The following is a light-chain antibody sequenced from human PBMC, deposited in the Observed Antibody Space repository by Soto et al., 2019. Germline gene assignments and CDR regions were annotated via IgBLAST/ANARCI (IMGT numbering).Light chain of an antibody. Sequence: QSVLTQPPSASGSPGQSVTISCTGTSSDVGGYDFVSWYQQHPGKAPKLILYEVAKRPSGAPDRFSGSKSGNTASLTVSGLQAEDEADYYCSSYAGSNNLFGGGTKLTVL. CDR1: SSDVGGYDF. V-gene: IGLV2-8*01. CDR3: SSYAGSNNL. CDR2: EVA. J-gene: IGLJ2*01.